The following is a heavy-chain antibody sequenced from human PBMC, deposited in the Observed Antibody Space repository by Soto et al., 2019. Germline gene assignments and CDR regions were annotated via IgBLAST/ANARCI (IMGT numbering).Heavy chain of an antibody. CDR2: INPNSGGT. V-gene: IGHV1-2*02. Sequence: ASVKVSCKASGYTFTGYYMHWVRQAPGQGLEWMGWINPNSGGTNYAQKFQGRVTMTRDTSIRTAYMELSRLRSDDTAVYYCAREGYSSSSGFDYWGQGTLVTVSS. J-gene: IGHJ4*02. D-gene: IGHD6-6*01. CDR1: GYTFTGYY. CDR3: AREGYSSSSGFDY.